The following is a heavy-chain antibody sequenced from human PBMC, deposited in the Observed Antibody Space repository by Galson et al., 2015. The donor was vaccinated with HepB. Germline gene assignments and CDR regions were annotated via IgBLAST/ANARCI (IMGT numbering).Heavy chain of an antibody. CDR3: AKVFPEKTDGWYRQALYYFDS. J-gene: IGHJ4*01. Sequence: SLRLSCAASGFTFRYYAMSWVRQAPGKGLEWVSAITPSGDNTYSADSMKGRFTISRGNSKNTLFLQMNSLRADDTAIYFCAKVFPEKTDGWYRQALYYFDSWGHGTRVTVSS. V-gene: IGHV3-23*01. CDR1: GFTFRYYA. D-gene: IGHD6-19*01. CDR2: ITPSGDNT.